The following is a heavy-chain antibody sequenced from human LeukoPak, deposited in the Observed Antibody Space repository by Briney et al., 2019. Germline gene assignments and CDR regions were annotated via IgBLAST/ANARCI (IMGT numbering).Heavy chain of an antibody. D-gene: IGHD4-17*01. Sequence: GGSLRLSCAASGFTFSSYAMHWVRQAPGKGLEWVAVISYDGSNKYYADSVKGRFTISRDNSKNTLYLQMNSLRAEDTAVYYCGYGDYVGVDYWGRGTLVTVSS. CDR3: GYGDYVGVDY. CDR1: GFTFSSYA. CDR2: ISYDGSNK. V-gene: IGHV3-30-3*01. J-gene: IGHJ4*02.